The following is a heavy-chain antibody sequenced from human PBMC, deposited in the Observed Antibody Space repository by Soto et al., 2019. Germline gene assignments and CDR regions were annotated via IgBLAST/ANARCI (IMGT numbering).Heavy chain of an antibody. D-gene: IGHD3-3*01. Sequence: GGSLRLSCAASGFTFSSYWMSWVRQAPGKGLEWVANIKQDGSEKYYVDSVKGRFTISRDNAKNSLYLQMNSLRAEDTAVYYCAKTEFLEWLGVFDYWGQGTLVTVSS. V-gene: IGHV3-7*01. CDR2: IKQDGSEK. CDR3: AKTEFLEWLGVFDY. CDR1: GFTFSSYW. J-gene: IGHJ4*02.